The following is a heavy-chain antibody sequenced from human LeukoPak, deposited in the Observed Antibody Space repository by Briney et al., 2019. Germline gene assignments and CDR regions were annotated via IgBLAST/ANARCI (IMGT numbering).Heavy chain of an antibody. J-gene: IGHJ4*02. D-gene: IGHD5-24*01. Sequence: GASVKVSCKASGYTFTGYYMHWVRQAPGQGLEWMGWINPDSGGTNYAQKLQGRVTMTTDTSTSTAYMELRSLRSDDTAVYYCARDREVERRDGYNLGFDYWGQGTLVTVSS. CDR1: GYTFTGYY. V-gene: IGHV1-2*02. CDR2: INPDSGGT. CDR3: ARDREVERRDGYNLGFDY.